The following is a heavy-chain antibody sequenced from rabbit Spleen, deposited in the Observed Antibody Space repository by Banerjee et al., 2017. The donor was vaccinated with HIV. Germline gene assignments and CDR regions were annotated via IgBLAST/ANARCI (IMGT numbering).Heavy chain of an antibody. CDR3: ARDAGTSFSTYGMDL. CDR1: GFDFSNYG. V-gene: IGHV1S40*01. D-gene: IGHD8-1*01. J-gene: IGHJ6*01. CDR2: IYADSSGST. Sequence: QSLEESGGDLVKPGASLTLTCKASGFDFSNYGVSWVRQAPGMGLECTACIYADSSGSTYYANWAKGRFTISKTSSTTVTLQMTSLTAADTATYFCARDAGTSFSTYGMDLWGPGTLVTVS.